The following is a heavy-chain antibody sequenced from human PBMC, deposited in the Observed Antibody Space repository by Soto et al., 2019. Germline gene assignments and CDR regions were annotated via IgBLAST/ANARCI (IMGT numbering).Heavy chain of an antibody. D-gene: IGHD4-17*01. CDR1: GFTFDDYA. J-gene: IGHJ4*02. V-gene: IGHV3-9*01. CDR2: ISWNSGSI. Sequence: EVQLVESGGGLVQPGRSLRLSCAASGFTFDDYAMHWVRQAPGKGLEWVSGISWNSGSIDYADSVKGRFTISRDNAKNSLYLQMNSLRAEDTALYYCAKGAYGDYGSTPDYWGQGTLVTVSS. CDR3: AKGAYGDYGSTPDY.